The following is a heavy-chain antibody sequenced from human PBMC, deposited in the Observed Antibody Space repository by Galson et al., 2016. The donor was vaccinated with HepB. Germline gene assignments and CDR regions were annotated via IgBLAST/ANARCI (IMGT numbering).Heavy chain of an antibody. CDR2: IYPGDSEI. D-gene: IGHD3-3*01. CDR1: YSFPYYW. CDR3: ARQYNFWSGYSESYYGMDV. Sequence: YSFPYYWIGWVRQKPGKGLEWMGIIYPGDSEIRYSPSFQGQVTMSVDKSISTAFLQWSSLKASDTAMYYCARQYNFWSGYSESYYGMDVWGQGTTVTVSS. J-gene: IGHJ6*02. V-gene: IGHV5-51*01.